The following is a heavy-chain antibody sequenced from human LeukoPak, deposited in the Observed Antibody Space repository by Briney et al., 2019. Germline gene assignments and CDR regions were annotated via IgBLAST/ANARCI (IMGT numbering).Heavy chain of an antibody. CDR3: AKDIYSSSWYYFDY. Sequence: GGSLRLSCAASGFTFSSYGMHWVRQAPGKGLEWVAFIRYDGSNKYYADSVKGRFTIARDNSKNTLYLQMNSLSAEDTAVYYCAKDIYSSSWYYFDYWGQGTLVTVSS. V-gene: IGHV3-30*02. CDR2: IRYDGSNK. J-gene: IGHJ4*02. CDR1: GFTFSSYG. D-gene: IGHD6-13*01.